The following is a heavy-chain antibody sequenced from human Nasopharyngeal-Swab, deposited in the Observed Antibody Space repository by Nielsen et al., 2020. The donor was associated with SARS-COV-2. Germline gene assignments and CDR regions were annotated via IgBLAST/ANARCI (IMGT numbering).Heavy chain of an antibody. CDR2: ISGSGGST. CDR1: GSTFRSYA. CDR3: AKDRGRGYYQNDY. D-gene: IGHD3-10*01. V-gene: IGHV3-23*01. Sequence: GESLKISCAASGSTFRSYAMRWVSQAPGKGLEWVSAISGSGGSTYYADPVKGRFTISRDKSKNTLYLQMSSLRAEDTAVYYCAKDRGRGYYQNDYWGQGTLVTVSS. J-gene: IGHJ4*02.